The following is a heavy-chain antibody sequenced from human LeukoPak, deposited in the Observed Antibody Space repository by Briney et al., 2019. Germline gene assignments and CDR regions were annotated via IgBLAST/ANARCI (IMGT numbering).Heavy chain of an antibody. D-gene: IGHD4-11*01. CDR3: ASLLGVLPTVTTSGSSWFDP. V-gene: IGHV3-21*01. CDR1: GFTFSSYS. J-gene: IGHJ5*02. Sequence: GGSLRLSCAASGFTFSSYSMNWVRQAPGKGLEWVSSISSSSSYIYYADSVKGRFTISRDNAKNSLYLQMNGLRAEDTAVYYCASLLGVLPTVTTSGSSWFDPWGQGTLVTVSS. CDR2: ISSSSSYI.